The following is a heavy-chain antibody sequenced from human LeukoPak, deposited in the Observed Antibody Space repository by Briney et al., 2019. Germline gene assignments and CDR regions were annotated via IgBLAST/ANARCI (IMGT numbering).Heavy chain of an antibody. D-gene: IGHD3-22*01. CDR1: GFTFSSYS. CDR2: ISSSSSYI. Sequence: PGGSLRLSCAASGFTFSSYSMNWVRQAPGKGLEWVSSISSSSSYIYYADSVKGRFTISRDNAKNSLYLQMNSLRAEDTAVYYCARGDSSGYVCDYWGQGTLVTVSS. J-gene: IGHJ4*02. CDR3: ARGDSSGYVCDY. V-gene: IGHV3-21*01.